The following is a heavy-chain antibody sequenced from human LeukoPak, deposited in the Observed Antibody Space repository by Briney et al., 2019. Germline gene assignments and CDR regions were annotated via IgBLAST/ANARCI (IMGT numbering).Heavy chain of an antibody. D-gene: IGHD3-22*01. J-gene: IGHJ4*02. CDR2: MNPNSGDT. V-gene: IGHV1-8*01. CDR3: ARGGGYLDGSGYHWIFDY. Sequence: GAPVKVSCKASGYTFTNYDINWVRQAPGQGLEWMGWMNPNSGDTGYAQRFQGRVTMTRNTSITTAYMELSSLRSEDTAVYYCARGGGYLDGSGYHWIFDYWGQGALVTVSS. CDR1: GYTFTNYD.